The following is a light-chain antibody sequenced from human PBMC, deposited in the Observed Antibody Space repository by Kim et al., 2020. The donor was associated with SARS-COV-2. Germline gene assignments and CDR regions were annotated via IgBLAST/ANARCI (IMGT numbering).Light chain of an antibody. CDR1: QIINTY. V-gene: IGKV1-5*03. CDR2: QAS. J-gene: IGKJ2*01. Sequence: SASVGDRVTITCRPSQIINTYLAWYQQKPGKAPDLLIYQASSLQIGVPSRFSGSGSGTEFTLTINSLQPDDFATYYCQHYIRFPYTFGQGTKLEI. CDR3: QHYIRFPYT.